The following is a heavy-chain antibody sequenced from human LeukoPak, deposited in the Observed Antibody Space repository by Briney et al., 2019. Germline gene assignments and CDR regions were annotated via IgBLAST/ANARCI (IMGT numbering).Heavy chain of an antibody. CDR3: AKEDDEEPGAFDI. CDR2: ISGSGGST. CDR1: GFTVSSNY. D-gene: IGHD1-26*01. J-gene: IGHJ3*02. Sequence: PGGSLRLSCAASGFTVSSNYMSWVRQAPGKGLEWVSAISGSGGSTYYADSVKGRFTISRDNSKNTLYLQMNSLRAEDTAVYYCAKEDDEEPGAFDIWGQGTMVTVSS. V-gene: IGHV3-23*01.